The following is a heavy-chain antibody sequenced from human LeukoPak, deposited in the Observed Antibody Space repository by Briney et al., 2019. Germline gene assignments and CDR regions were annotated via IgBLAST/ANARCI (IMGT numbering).Heavy chain of an antibody. CDR3: ARVGVVFDY. Sequence: PSETLSHTCTVSGDSTSSRSYYWGWIRQPPGKGLEWIGSVYYSGITYYNPSLRSRVTISVDTSKNQFSLKLSSVTAADTAVYYCARVGVVFDYWGQGTLVTVSS. J-gene: IGHJ4*02. CDR1: GDSTSSRSYY. CDR2: VYYSGIT. V-gene: IGHV4-39*01. D-gene: IGHD3-16*01.